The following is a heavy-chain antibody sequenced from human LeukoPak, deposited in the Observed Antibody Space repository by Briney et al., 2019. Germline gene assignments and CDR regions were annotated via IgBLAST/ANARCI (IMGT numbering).Heavy chain of an antibody. J-gene: IGHJ4*02. V-gene: IGHV3-11*06. CDR2: ISSSSSYT. CDR3: ASSPVDTAMAHISFDY. CDR1: GFTFSDYY. Sequence: PGGSLRLSCAASGFTFSDYYMSWIRQAPGKGQEWVSYISSSSSYTNYADSVKGRFTISRDNAKNSLYLQMNSLRAEDTAVYYCASSPVDTAMAHISFDYWGQGTLVTVSS. D-gene: IGHD5-18*01.